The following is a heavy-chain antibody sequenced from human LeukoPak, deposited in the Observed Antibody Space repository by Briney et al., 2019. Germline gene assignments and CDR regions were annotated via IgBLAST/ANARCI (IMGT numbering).Heavy chain of an antibody. CDR2: ISGSGDST. V-gene: IGHV3-23*01. CDR3: ASRGGTVVIDY. J-gene: IGHJ4*02. D-gene: IGHD2-21*01. Sequence: TGGSLRLSCAASEFTFSSYAMNWVRQAPGRGLEWVSGISGSGDSTYYADSVRGRFTISRDNAKNSLYLQMNSLRAEDTAVYYCASRGGTVVIDYWGQGTLVTVSS. CDR1: EFTFSSYA.